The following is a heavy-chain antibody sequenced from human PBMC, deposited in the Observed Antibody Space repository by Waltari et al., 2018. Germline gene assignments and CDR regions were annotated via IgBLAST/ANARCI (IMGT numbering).Heavy chain of an antibody. CDR1: GGSVSGTRYY. J-gene: IGHJ4*02. D-gene: IGHD6-6*01. V-gene: IGHV4-61*03. CDR3: ARDPIFSSSSGGFDY. CDR2: VHNSAST. Sequence: QVQLQESGPGLVKPSETLSLTCAVSGGSVSGTRYYWNWIRQPPGKGLEWIGYVHNSASTNYNPSLTSRVTISVDASKNHFSLKLTSVTAADTAVYYCARDPIFSSSSGGFDYWGQGTLVTVSS.